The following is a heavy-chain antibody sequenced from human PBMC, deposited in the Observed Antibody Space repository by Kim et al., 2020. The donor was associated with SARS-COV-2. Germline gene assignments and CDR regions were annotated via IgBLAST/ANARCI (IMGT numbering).Heavy chain of an antibody. CDR3: AKGSSPPGSSSILWY. J-gene: IGHJ4*02. Sequence: GGSLRLSCAASGFTFSSYAMHWVRQAPGKGLEWVAVIWYDGSNKYYADSVKGRFTISRDNSKNTLYLQMNSLRAEDTAVYYCAKGSSPPGSSSILWYWGQGTLVTVSS. V-gene: IGHV3-33*06. CDR2: IWYDGSNK. D-gene: IGHD6-13*01. CDR1: GFTFSSYA.